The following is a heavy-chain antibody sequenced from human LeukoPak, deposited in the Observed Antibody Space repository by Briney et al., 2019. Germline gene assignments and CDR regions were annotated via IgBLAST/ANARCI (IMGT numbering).Heavy chain of an antibody. J-gene: IGHJ5*02. CDR1: GFTFNDYY. V-gene: IGHV3-11*01. Sequence: GRSLRLSCAASGFTFNDYYMSWIRQAPGKGLEWLSYINIGGTNSHYADSVKGRFTISRDNAKKSLYLEMNNLRAEDTAVYYCATDGAGFDTWGQGVLVTVSS. CDR2: INIGGTNS. CDR3: ATDGAGFDT.